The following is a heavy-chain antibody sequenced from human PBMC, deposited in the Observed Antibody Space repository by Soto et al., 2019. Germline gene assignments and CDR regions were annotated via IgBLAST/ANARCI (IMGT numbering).Heavy chain of an antibody. J-gene: IGHJ6*02. CDR1: GGTFSSYA. CDR3: ADNPYYDFWSGSHAGYYGMDV. D-gene: IGHD3-3*01. V-gene: IGHV1-69*01. CDR2: IIPIFGTA. Sequence: QVQLVQSGAEVKKPGSSVKVSCKASGGTFSSYAISWVRQAPGQGLEWMGGIIPIFGTANYAQKFQGRVTITADESTSTAYLELISLRSKDTAVYYCADNPYYDFWSGSHAGYYGMDVWGQGTTVTFS.